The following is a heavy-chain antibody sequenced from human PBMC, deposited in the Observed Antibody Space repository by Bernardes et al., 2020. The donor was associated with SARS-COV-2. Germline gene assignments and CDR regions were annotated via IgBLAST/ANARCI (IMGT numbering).Heavy chain of an antibody. Sequence: GSLRLSCVASGFSVSSYWMHWVRQVPGEGLVWVSRINSDGSNTIYADSVKGRFTISSDRSKNVVYLQMNSLRVEDTAVYYCARKTGHDYGMDVWGQGTTVAVSS. CDR2: INSDGSNT. V-gene: IGHV3-74*01. CDR1: GFSVSSYW. J-gene: IGHJ6*02. D-gene: IGHD3-10*01. CDR3: ARKTGHDYGMDV.